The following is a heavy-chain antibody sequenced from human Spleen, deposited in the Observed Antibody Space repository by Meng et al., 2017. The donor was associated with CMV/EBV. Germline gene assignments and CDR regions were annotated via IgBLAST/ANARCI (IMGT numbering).Heavy chain of an antibody. J-gene: IGHJ4*02. CDR3: ASESSSDDY. Sequence: ASVKVSCKASGYTFTAYYIHWVQQAPGQGLEWMGWINPDNGGTNYAQKFQGRVTMTRDTSISTAYMELSRLRSDDTAVYYCASESSSDDYWGQGTLVTVSS. D-gene: IGHD6-6*01. CDR2: INPDNGGT. CDR1: GYTFTAYY. V-gene: IGHV1-2*02.